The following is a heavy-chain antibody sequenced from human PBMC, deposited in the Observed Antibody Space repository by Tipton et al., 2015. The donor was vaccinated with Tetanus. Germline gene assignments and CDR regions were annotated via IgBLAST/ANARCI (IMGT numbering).Heavy chain of an antibody. Sequence: LRLSCSVSGGSISYYYWSWIRQSPGKGLEWIGHIYYNGSTKYNPSPKSRGTVSLDTSKKHFSLRLSSVTAADTDVYYCARGGHGVEPAWWGVRPLMDVWGRGSLVAVSS. D-gene: IGHD2-15*01. CDR3: ARGGHGVEPAWWGVRPLMDV. CDR1: GGSISYYY. V-gene: IGHV4-59*01. J-gene: IGHJ2*01. CDR2: IYYNGST.